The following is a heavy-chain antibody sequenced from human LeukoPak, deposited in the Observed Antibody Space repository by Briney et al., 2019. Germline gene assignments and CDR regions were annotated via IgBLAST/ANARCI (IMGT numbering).Heavy chain of an antibody. V-gene: IGHV5-51*01. Sequence: GESLKISCKGSGYSFTTHWIGWVRQMPGKGLEWMGIIYPDDSNTRYSPSFQGQVTISADKSISTAYLQWSSLKASDTAMYYCARTRRWELLLVDFDYWGQGTLVTVSS. D-gene: IGHD1-26*01. CDR2: IYPDDSNT. J-gene: IGHJ4*02. CDR1: GYSFTTHW. CDR3: ARTRRWELLLVDFDY.